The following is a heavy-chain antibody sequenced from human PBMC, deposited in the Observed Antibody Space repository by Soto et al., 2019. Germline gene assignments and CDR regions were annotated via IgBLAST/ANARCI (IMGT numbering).Heavy chain of an antibody. CDR1: GFTFSSYG. CDR3: AKGLDIVLVPGAIGPYYYYGVHV. CDR2: ISYDGITK. J-gene: IGHJ6*02. D-gene: IGHD2-2*03. V-gene: IGHV3-30*18. Sequence: QVQLVESGGGVVQPGRSLRLSCAASGFTFSSYGMNWVRQAPGKGLEWVALISYDGITKYYADSVKGRFTISRDNSKNTQYLQMNSLRPEDTAVYYCAKGLDIVLVPGAIGPYYYYGVHVWGQGTTVTVSS.